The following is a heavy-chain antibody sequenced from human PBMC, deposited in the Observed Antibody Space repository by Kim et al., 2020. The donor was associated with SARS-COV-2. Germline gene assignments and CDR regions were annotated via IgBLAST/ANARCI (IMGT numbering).Heavy chain of an antibody. CDR3: ATPIWFGGLLYDSYYYGMGV. D-gene: IGHD3-10*01. CDR2: IYYSGST. Sequence: SETLSLTCTVSGGSISSSSYYWGWIRQPPGKGLEWIGSIYYSGSTYYNPSLKSRVTISVDTSKNQFSLKLSSVTAADTAMYYCATPIWFGGLLYDSYYYGMGVWGEGTTVTVSS. CDR1: GGSISSSSYY. J-gene: IGHJ6*04. V-gene: IGHV4-39*01.